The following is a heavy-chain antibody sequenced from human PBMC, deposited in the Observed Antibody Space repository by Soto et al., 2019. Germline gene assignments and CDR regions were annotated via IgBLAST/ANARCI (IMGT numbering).Heavy chain of an antibody. Sequence: QVQLQESGPGLVKPSETLSLTCTVSGGSISSYNWSWIRQPPGKGLEWIGYIYYSGSTNYNPSLKSRVTISVDTSKNQFSLKLSSVTAADTAVYYCAREDSSSWYRWFDPWGQGTLVTVSS. CDR1: GGSISSYN. D-gene: IGHD6-13*01. V-gene: IGHV4-59*01. CDR3: AREDSSSWYRWFDP. J-gene: IGHJ5*02. CDR2: IYYSGST.